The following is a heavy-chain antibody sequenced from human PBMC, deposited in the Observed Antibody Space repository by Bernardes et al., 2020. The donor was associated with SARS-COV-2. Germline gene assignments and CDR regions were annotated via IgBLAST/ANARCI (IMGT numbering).Heavy chain of an antibody. D-gene: IGHD2-2*01. J-gene: IGHJ6*03. CDR3: AKLPAASPMGYYYYYMDV. V-gene: IGHV3-23*01. CDR1: GFTFSSYA. Sequence: GGSLRLSCAASGFTFSSYAMSWVRQAPGKGLEWVSAISGSGGSTYYADSVKGRFTISRDNSKNTLYLQMNSLRAEDTAVYYCAKLPAASPMGYYYYYMDVWGKGTTVTVSS. CDR2: ISGSGGST.